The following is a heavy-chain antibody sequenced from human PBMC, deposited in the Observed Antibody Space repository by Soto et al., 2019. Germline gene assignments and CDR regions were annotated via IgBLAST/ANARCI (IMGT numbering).Heavy chain of an antibody. J-gene: IGHJ6*02. V-gene: IGHV3-30-3*01. CDR3: ARAPTIFGVVPRYYYYGMDV. D-gene: IGHD3-3*01. CDR1: GFTFSSYA. Sequence: GGSLRLSCAASGFTFSSYAMHWVRQAPGKGLEWVAVISYDGSNKYYADSMKGRFTISRDNSKNTLYLQMNSLRAEDTAVYYCARAPTIFGVVPRYYYYGMDVWGQGTTVTVSS. CDR2: ISYDGSNK.